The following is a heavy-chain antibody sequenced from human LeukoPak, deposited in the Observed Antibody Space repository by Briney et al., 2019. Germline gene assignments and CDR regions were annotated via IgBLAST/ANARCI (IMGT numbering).Heavy chain of an antibody. CDR1: GFTFSSYA. CDR2: ISYDGSNK. D-gene: IGHD6-13*01. CDR3: ARDLMPQLVSSYYGMDV. J-gene: IGHJ6*02. V-gene: IGHV3-30-3*01. Sequence: PGGSLRLSCAASGFTFSSYAMHWVRQAPGKGLEWVAVISYDGSNKYYADSVKGRFTISRDNSKNTLYLQMNSLRAEDTAVYYCARDLMPQLVSSYYGMDVWGQGTTVTVSS.